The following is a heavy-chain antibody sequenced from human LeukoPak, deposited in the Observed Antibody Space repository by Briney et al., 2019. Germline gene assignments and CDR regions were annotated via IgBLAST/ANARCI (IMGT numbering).Heavy chain of an antibody. V-gene: IGHV5-51*01. J-gene: IGHJ4*02. CDR1: GYSFANSW. CDR3: ARGTTVTTLGY. D-gene: IGHD4-17*01. CDR2: IYPGDSDT. Sequence: GEPLKISCKASGYSFANSWIAWVRQMPGKGLEYTGIIYPGDSDTRYSPSFQGQVTISADKSISTAYLQWSSLKASDTAMYYCARGTTVTTLGYWGQGTLVTVSS.